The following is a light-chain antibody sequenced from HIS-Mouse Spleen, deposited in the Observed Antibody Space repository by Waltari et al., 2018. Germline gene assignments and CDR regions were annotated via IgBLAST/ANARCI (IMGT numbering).Light chain of an antibody. Sequence: QSALTQPASVSGSPGQSITISCTGPSSYVGVYTYVSWYQQHPGKAPKLMIYEVSNRPSGVSNRFSGSKSGNTASLTISGLQAEDEADYYCSSYTSSSTLAVFGGGTKLTVL. V-gene: IGLV2-14*01. CDR1: SSYVGVYTY. CDR2: EVS. J-gene: IGLJ2*01. CDR3: SSYTSSSTLAV.